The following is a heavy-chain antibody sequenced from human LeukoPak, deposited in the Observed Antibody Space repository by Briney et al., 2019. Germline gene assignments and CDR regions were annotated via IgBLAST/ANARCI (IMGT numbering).Heavy chain of an antibody. CDR3: AKAIHSSSSGVVDY. J-gene: IGHJ4*02. Sequence: PGGSLRLSCAASGFTFSNYAMHLIRQAPGKGLEWVTFRRYDGSNKYYAESVKGRFTISRDNSKNKLYLQMSSLRAEDTAVYYCAKAIHSSSSGVVDYWGQGTLVTVSS. CDR2: RRYDGSNK. CDR1: GFTFSNYA. D-gene: IGHD6-6*01. V-gene: IGHV3-30*02.